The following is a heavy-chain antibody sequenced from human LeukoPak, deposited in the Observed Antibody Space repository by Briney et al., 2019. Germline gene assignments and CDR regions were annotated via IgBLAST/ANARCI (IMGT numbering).Heavy chain of an antibody. CDR2: ITGAT. CDR3: AKVGEYYGAGASFDY. J-gene: IGHJ4*02. V-gene: IGHV3-23*01. D-gene: IGHD3-10*01. CDR1: GFTFSSYR. Sequence: PGGSLRLSCVASGFTFSSYRMSWVRQAPGKGLEWVSTITGATYYADSVKGRFTISRDNSQNTLYLQMSSLRADDTAVYYCAKVGEYYGAGASFDYWGQGTLVTVSS.